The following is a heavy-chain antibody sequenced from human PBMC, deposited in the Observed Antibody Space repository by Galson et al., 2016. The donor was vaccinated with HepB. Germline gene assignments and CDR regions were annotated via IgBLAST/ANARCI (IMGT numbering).Heavy chain of an antibody. V-gene: IGHV3-23*01. Sequence: SLRLSCAASGFTSSSYAMSWVRQAPGKGLEWVSAISGSGGGTYYADSVKGRFTISRDNSKNTLYLQMNSLRAEDTAVYYCAKGQQLAYFDYWGQGTLVTVSS. CDR2: ISGSGGGT. D-gene: IGHD6-13*01. CDR3: AKGQQLAYFDY. J-gene: IGHJ4*02. CDR1: GFTSSSYA.